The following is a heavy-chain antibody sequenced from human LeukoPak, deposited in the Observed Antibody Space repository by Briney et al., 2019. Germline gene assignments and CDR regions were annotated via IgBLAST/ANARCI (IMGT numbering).Heavy chain of an antibody. V-gene: IGHV4-4*02. CDR1: GGTFTGTTW. CDR3: CCVLGSVSDH. J-gene: IGHJ4*02. D-gene: IGHD3-10*01. CDR2: IYHSGST. Sequence: PSGTLSLTCADSGGTFTGTTWCRFLRQPPGKGLEWIGEIYHSGSTNYNPSLKSRVTISVDKAKNQFSLKLSSVTAADTAVYYCCCVLGSVSDHWGQGTLVTVSS.